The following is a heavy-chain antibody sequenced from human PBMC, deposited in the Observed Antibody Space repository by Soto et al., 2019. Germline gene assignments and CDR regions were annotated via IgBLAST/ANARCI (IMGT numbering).Heavy chain of an antibody. Sequence: QVQLQESGPGLVKPSDTLSLTCAVSGYSISSSNWWGWIRQPPGKGLEWIGYIYYSGTTYYNPSLKSRVTMSVDTSKNQSSLKLTYVTAVDTAVYYGARREIQGPIDSWGQGTLVTVSS. CDR1: GYSISSSNW. D-gene: IGHD1-26*01. J-gene: IGHJ4*02. V-gene: IGHV4-28*01. CDR2: IYYSGTT. CDR3: ARREIQGPIDS.